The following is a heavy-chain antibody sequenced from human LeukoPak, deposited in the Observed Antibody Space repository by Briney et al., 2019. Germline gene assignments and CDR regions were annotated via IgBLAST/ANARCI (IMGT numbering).Heavy chain of an antibody. V-gene: IGHV1-24*01. CDR1: GYTLTELS. Sequence: ASVKVSCKVSGYTLTELSMHWVRQAPGKGLEWMGGFDPEDGETIYAQKFQGRVTMTEDTSTDTAYMELSSLRSEDTAVYYCARGLRYFDWSEGGMDVWGQGTTVTVSS. CDR2: FDPEDGET. D-gene: IGHD3-9*01. J-gene: IGHJ6*02. CDR3: ARGLRYFDWSEGGMDV.